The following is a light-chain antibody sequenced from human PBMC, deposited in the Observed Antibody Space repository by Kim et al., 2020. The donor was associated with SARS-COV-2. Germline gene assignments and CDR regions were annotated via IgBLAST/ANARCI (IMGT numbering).Light chain of an antibody. CDR3: QQYADWPLT. J-gene: IGKJ4*01. CDR1: QNVSSA. V-gene: IGKV3-15*01. CDR2: GAS. Sequence: EIVMTQSPATLSVSPGERATLSCRASQNVSSAFAWYQQQPGQAPRLLICGASTRATGIPGRFSGSGSGTEFTLTISSLQSEDFTVYYWQQYADWPLTFGGGTKVDIK.